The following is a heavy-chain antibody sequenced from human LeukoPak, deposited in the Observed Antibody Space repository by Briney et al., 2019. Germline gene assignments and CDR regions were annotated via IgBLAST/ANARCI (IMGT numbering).Heavy chain of an antibody. V-gene: IGHV3-33*01. CDR1: GFTFSSYA. CDR2: IWYDGSNK. CDR3: ARDRVVVAATEGYYFDY. J-gene: IGHJ4*02. Sequence: GGSLRLSCAASGFTFSSYAMHWVRQAPGKGLEWVAVIWYDGSNKYYGDSVKGRFTISRDNSENTLYLQMNGLRAEDTAVYYCARDRVVVAATEGYYFDYWGQGSLVTVSS. D-gene: IGHD2-15*01.